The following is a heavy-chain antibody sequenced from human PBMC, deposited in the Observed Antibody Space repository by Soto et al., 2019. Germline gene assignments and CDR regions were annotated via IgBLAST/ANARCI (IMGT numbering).Heavy chain of an antibody. D-gene: IGHD2-21*02. J-gene: IGHJ4*02. CDR1: GCPFTSYD. V-gene: IGHV1-2*04. CDR3: ARVGYCDGDCFEFLEY. CDR2: INPNSGGT. Sequence: GXSVKVSCTASGCPFTSYDMHWVRQAPGQGLEWMGWINPNSGGTNYAQKFQCWVTMTRDTSISTAYMELSRLRSDDTAVYYCARVGYCDGDCFEFLEYRGQGTLVNVSS.